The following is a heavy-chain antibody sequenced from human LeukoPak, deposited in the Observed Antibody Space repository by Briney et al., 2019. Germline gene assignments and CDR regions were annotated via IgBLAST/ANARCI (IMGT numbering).Heavy chain of an antibody. CDR1: GGTFSSYA. CDR3: ARDSPSIAAFSSD. Sequence: ASVKVSCKASGGTFSSYAISWVRQAPGRGLEWMGGIIPIFGTANYAQKFQGRVTITADGSTSTAYMELSSLRSEDTAVYYCARDSPSIAAFSSDWGQGTLVTVSS. CDR2: IIPIFGTA. D-gene: IGHD6-6*01. J-gene: IGHJ4*02. V-gene: IGHV1-69*13.